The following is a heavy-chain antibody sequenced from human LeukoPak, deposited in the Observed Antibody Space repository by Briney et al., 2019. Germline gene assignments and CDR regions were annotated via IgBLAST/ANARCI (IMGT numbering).Heavy chain of an antibody. D-gene: IGHD1-1*01. CDR1: GYTFTGYY. V-gene: IGHV1-2*02. CDR2: INPNSGGT. J-gene: IGHJ4*02. CDR3: ARIGNPNEVLDY. Sequence: ASVKVSCKASGYTFTGYYMHWVRQAPGQGLECMGWINPNSGGTNYAQKFQGRVTMTRDTSISTAYMELSRLRSDDTAVYYCARIGNPNEVLDYWGQGTLVTVSS.